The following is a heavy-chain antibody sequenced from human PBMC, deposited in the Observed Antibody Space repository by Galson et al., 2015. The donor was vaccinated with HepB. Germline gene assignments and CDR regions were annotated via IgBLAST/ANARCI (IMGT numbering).Heavy chain of an antibody. D-gene: IGHD4-23*01. CDR1: GFTFSDYS. CDR2: ISSSSYYT. Sequence: SLRLSCAASGFTFSDYSMSWIRQAPGKGLEWVSYISSSSYYTDYADSVKGRFTISRDNAKNSLYLQMNSLRAEDTAVYYCARDPEGTLRWWFDHWGHGTLVTVSS. V-gene: IGHV3-11*06. CDR3: ARDPEGTLRWWFDH. J-gene: IGHJ5*02.